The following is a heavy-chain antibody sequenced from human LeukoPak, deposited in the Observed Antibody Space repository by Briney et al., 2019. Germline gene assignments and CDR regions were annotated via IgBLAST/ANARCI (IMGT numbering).Heavy chain of an antibody. V-gene: IGHV3-30*01. CDR3: ASGAGTTVYYIDL. CDR1: GFTFRTFR. Sequence: PGGSLRLSCAASGFTFRTFRMHWVRQAPGKGLQWVAVIGNDGYNKYYADSVRGRFTISRDNSKNTLSLQMDSLTTEDTAVYYCASGAGTTVYYIDLWGKGTTVTVSS. J-gene: IGHJ6*03. D-gene: IGHD1-7*01. CDR2: IGNDGYNK.